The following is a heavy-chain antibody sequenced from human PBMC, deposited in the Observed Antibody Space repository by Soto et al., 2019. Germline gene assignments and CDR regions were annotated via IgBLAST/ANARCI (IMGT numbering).Heavy chain of an antibody. CDR3: AINLDYYDSSVGFDP. Sequence: QVQLVQSGAEVKKPGASVKVSCKASGYTFTSYYMHWVRQAPGQGLEWMGIINPSGGSTSYAQKFQGRVTMTRDTSTSTVYMELSSLRSEDTAVYYCAINLDYYDSSVGFDPWGQGTLVTVSS. D-gene: IGHD3-22*01. CDR1: GYTFTSYY. V-gene: IGHV1-46*03. J-gene: IGHJ5*02. CDR2: INPSGGST.